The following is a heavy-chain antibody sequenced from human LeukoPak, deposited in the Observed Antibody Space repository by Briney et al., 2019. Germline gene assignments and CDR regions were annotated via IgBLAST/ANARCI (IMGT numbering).Heavy chain of an antibody. V-gene: IGHV3-23*01. D-gene: IGHD5-12*01. J-gene: IGHJ4*02. CDR3: AKAIVATIFYFDY. Sequence: PGRSLTPSCAASAPTLSTSATSWVRHAPGGGLGWVSSIGGSDGSTYYADSVKGQFSISRDNSKNTMYLQMNSLRPEDTAVYYCAKAIVATIFYFDYWGQGTLVTVSS. CDR1: APTLSTSA. CDR2: IGGSDGST.